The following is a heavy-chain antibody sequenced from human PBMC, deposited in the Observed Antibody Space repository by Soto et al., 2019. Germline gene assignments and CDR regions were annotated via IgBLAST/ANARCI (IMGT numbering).Heavy chain of an antibody. CDR2: ISYDGSNK. V-gene: IGHV3-30*03. Sequence: HPGGSLRLSCAASGFTFSSYGMHWVRQAPGKGLEWVAVISYDGSNKYYADSVKGRFTISRDNSKNTLYLQMNSLRAEDTAVYYCARPYDILTGYYSADFDYWGQGTLVTVSS. J-gene: IGHJ4*02. CDR3: ARPYDILTGYYSADFDY. D-gene: IGHD3-9*01. CDR1: GFTFSSYG.